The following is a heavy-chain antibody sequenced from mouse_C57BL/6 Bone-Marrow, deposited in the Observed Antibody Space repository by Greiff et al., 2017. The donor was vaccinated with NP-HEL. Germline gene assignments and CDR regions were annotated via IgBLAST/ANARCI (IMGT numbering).Heavy chain of an antibody. J-gene: IGHJ4*01. Sequence: EVKLMESGPGLAKPSQTLSLTCSVTGYSITSDYWNCIRQFPGNKLEYMGYISYSGSTYYNPSLKSRISITRDTSKNQYYLQLNSVTTEDTATYYCASSSNWDVAMDYWGQGTSVTVSS. CDR2: ISYSGST. CDR3: ASSSNWDVAMDY. D-gene: IGHD4-1*01. CDR1: GYSITSDY. V-gene: IGHV3-8*01.